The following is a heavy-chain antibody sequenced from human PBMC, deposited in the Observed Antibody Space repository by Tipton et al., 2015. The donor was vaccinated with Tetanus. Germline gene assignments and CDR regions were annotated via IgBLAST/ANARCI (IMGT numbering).Heavy chain of an antibody. CDR2: ISYDGSNK. CDR1: GFTFSSYA. CDR3: ARELGGSQKTFDY. D-gene: IGHD1-26*01. Sequence: CAASGFTFSSYAMHWVRQAPGKGLEWVAVISYDGSNKYYADSVKGRFTISRDNSKNTLYLQMNSLRAEDTAVYYCARELGGSQKTFDYWGQGTLVTVSS. J-gene: IGHJ4*02. V-gene: IGHV3-30-3*01.